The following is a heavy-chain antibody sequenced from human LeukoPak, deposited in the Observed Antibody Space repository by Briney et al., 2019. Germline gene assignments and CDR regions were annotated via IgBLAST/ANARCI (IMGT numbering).Heavy chain of an antibody. J-gene: IGHJ3*02. V-gene: IGHV3-21*01. CDR1: GFTFSSYS. CDR3: AREAPDSSSGEPGGAFDI. Sequence: GGSLRLSCAASGFTFSSYSMNWVRQAPGKGLEWVSSISSSSSYIYYADSVKGRFTISRDNAKNSLYLQMNSLRAEDTAVYYCAREAPDSSSGEPGGAFDIWAQGTMVTVSS. CDR2: ISSSSSYI. D-gene: IGHD6-13*01.